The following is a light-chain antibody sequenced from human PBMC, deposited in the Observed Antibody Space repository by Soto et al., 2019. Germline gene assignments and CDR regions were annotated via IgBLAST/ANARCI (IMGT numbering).Light chain of an antibody. Sequence: EIVLTQSPATLSLSPGVRGTLSCRASESVTDYLAWYQQKPGQAPRLLVYDVSYRAAGIPTRFSGGGSGTDFTLTISNVEPEDFAVYYCQQRSDWPWTFGQGTKV. CDR2: DVS. V-gene: IGKV3-11*01. CDR1: ESVTDY. CDR3: QQRSDWPWT. J-gene: IGKJ1*01.